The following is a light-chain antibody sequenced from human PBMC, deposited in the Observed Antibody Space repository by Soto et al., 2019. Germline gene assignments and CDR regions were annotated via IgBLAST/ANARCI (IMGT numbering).Light chain of an antibody. CDR3: NSYAGSITYV. Sequence: QGSVAQTPSSTWSSGQRNTIYYTGTKNDIGVYDILSWYQHHPGKAPRLIIYEVVQRPSGVPDRFSGHKSGNTASLTVSALQAEDELHYFCNSYAGSITYVVRSGNKV. CDR1: KNDIGVYDI. V-gene: IGLV2-8*01. CDR2: EVV. J-gene: IGLJ1*01.